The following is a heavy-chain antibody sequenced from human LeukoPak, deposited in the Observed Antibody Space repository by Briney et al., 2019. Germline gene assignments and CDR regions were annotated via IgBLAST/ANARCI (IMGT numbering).Heavy chain of an antibody. CDR1: GGSISSGGYY. CDR3: ARDRTLFAFDI. V-gene: IGHV4-31*03. CDR2: IYYSGST. Sequence: SGTLSLTCTVSGGSISSGGYYWSWIRQHPGKGLEWIGYIYYSGSTYYNPSLKSRVTISVDTSKNQFSLKLSSVTAADTAVYYCARDRTLFAFDIWGQGTMVTVSS. D-gene: IGHD1-14*01. J-gene: IGHJ3*02.